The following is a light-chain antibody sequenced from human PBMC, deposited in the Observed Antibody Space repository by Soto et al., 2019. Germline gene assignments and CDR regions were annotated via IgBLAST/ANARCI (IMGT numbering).Light chain of an antibody. J-gene: IGKJ1*01. V-gene: IGKV3-20*01. CDR3: QHYVTSLTT. Sequence: EIVLTQSPGTLSLSPGEMATLSFGASQTVTSNYLAWYQQKPGQAPRLLIFGASIRVTGIPDRFIGSGSGTDFTLTISRLEPEDFAVYYCQHYVTSLTTFGQGTKVDIK. CDR2: GAS. CDR1: QTVTSNY.